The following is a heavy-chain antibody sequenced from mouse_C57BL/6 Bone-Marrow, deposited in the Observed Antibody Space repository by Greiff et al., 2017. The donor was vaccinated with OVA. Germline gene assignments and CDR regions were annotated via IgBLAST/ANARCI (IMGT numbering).Heavy chain of an antibody. J-gene: IGHJ3*01. Sequence: QVQLQQPGAELVRPGSSVKLSCKASGYTFTSYWMHWVKQRPIQGLEWIGNIDPSDSETHYNQKFKDKATLTVDKSSSTAYMQLSSLTSEDSAVYYWARRSYYSNCIAYWGQGTLVTVSA. D-gene: IGHD2-5*01. V-gene: IGHV1-52*01. CDR1: GYTFTSYW. CDR3: ARRSYYSNCIAY. CDR2: IDPSDSET.